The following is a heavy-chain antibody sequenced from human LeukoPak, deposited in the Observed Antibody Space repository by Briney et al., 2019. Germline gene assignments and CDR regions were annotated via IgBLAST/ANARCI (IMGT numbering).Heavy chain of an antibody. V-gene: IGHV4-34*01. D-gene: IGHD2-2*01. J-gene: IGHJ4*02. CDR1: GGSFSGYY. Sequence: SETLSLTCAVYGGSFSGYYWSWIRQPPGKGLEWIGEINHSGSTNYNPSLKSRVTISVDTSKNQFSLKLSSVTAADTAVYYCARGGSCSRTSCYASELDYWGQGTLVTVSS. CDR2: INHSGST. CDR3: ARGGSCSRTSCYASELDY.